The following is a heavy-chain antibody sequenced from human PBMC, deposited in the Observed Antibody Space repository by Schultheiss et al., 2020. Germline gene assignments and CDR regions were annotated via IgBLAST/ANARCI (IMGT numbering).Heavy chain of an antibody. V-gene: IGHV3-30*04. CDR1: GFTFSSYA. CDR2: ISYDGSNK. J-gene: IGHJ4*02. CDR3: AKDSLAVAGTSFDY. Sequence: GRSLRLSCAASGFTFSSYAMHWVRQAPGKGLEWVAVISYDGSNKYYADSVKGRFTISRDNSKNSLYLQMNSLRAEDTALYYCAKDSLAVAGTSFDYWGQGTLVTVSS. D-gene: IGHD6-19*01.